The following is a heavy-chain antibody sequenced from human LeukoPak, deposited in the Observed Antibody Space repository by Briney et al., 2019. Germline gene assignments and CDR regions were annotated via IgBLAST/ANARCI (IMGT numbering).Heavy chain of an antibody. D-gene: IGHD3-22*01. J-gene: IGHJ4*02. CDR2: IYSGGST. CDR1: GFTFSSYE. V-gene: IGHV3-66*01. CDR3: YSMIVVTIRVINDY. Sequence: GGSLRLSCAASGFTFSSYEMNWVRQAPGKGLEWVSVIYSGGSTYYADSVKGRFTISRDNSKNTLYLQMNSLRAEDTAVYYCYSMIVVTIRVINDYWGQGTLVTVSS.